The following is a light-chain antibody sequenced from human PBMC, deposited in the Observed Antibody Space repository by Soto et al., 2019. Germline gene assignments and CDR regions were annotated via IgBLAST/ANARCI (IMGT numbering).Light chain of an antibody. CDR3: MQGTHWPWT. J-gene: IGKJ1*01. CDR1: QSLVYSDGNTY. V-gene: IGKV2-30*01. CDR2: KVS. Sequence: DVVMTQSPLSLPVTLGQPASISCRSSQSLVYSDGNTYLSWFQQRPGQSPRRLIYKVSNRDSGVPDRFSGSGSGPDFTLKISRVEAEDVGVYYCMQGTHWPWTFGQGTKVEIK.